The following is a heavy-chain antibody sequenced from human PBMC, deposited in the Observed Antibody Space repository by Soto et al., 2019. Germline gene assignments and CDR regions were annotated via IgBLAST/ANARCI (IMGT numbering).Heavy chain of an antibody. V-gene: IGHV3-33*01. CDR1: GFTFSSYG. CDR2: IWYDGSNK. J-gene: IGHJ6*02. D-gene: IGHD5-12*01. CDR3: ARGDVDVPGYDSYYYYYGMDV. Sequence: GGSLRLSCAASGFTFSSYGMHWVRQAPGKGLEWVAVIWYDGSNKYYADSVKGRFTISRDNSKNTLYLQMNSLRAEDTAVYYCARGDVDVPGYDSYYYYYGMDVWGQGTTVTVSS.